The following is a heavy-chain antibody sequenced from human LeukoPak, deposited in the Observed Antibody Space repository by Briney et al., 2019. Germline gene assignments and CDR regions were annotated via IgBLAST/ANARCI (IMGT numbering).Heavy chain of an antibody. D-gene: IGHD6-6*01. CDR2: INLSGRT. J-gene: IGHJ4*02. CDR3: ARGGIAARLAD. V-gene: IGHV4-34*01. Sequence: SETLSLTCAVYGGSLSGYYWTWIRQPPGKGLEWIGEINLSGRTNYNPSLKSRVTMSVDTSKNQFSLKLNSVTAADTALYYRARGGIAARLADWGQGTLVTVSS. CDR1: GGSLSGYY.